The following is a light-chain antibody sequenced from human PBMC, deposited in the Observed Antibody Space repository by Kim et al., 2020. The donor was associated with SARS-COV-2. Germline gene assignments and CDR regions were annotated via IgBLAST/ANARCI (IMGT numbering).Light chain of an antibody. Sequence: DMVLTQSPGTLSLSPGERAALTCRASHSVSSSHLAWYQQKSGQAPRLLIYDASSGSGTDFTLTISRLEPEDVAVYYCQQYDSSPYTFGQGTKLEI. J-gene: IGKJ2*01. V-gene: IGKV3-20*01. CDR2: DAS. CDR1: HSVSSSH. CDR3: QQYDSSPYT.